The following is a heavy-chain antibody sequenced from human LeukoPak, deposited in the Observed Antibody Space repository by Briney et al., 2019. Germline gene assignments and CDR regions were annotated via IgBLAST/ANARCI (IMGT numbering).Heavy chain of an antibody. CDR1: GFTFSSYW. V-gene: IGHV3-7*01. CDR3: ARDLRYYDILTGPSYYGMDV. J-gene: IGHJ6*02. Sequence: PGGSLRLSCAASGFTFSSYWMSWVRQAPGKGLEWVANIKQDGSEKYYVDSVKGRFTISRDNAKNSLYLQMNSLRAEDTAVYYCARDLRYYDILTGPSYYGMDVWGQGTTVTVSS. CDR2: IKQDGSEK. D-gene: IGHD3-9*01.